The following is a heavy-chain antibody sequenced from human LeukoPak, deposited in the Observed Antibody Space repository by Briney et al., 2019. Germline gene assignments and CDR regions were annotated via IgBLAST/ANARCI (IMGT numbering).Heavy chain of an antibody. CDR2: IKSRTDGGTT. D-gene: IGHD1-26*01. J-gene: IGHJ6*02. CDR1: GFTFSNAW. Sequence: PGGSLRLSCAASGFTFSNAWMSWVRQAPGKGLEWVGRIKSRTDGGTTDYAAPVKGRFTISRDDSKNTLYLQMNSLKTEDTAVYYCTTDTTVYYYYGMDVWGQGTTVTVSS. V-gene: IGHV3-15*01. CDR3: TTDTTVYYYYGMDV.